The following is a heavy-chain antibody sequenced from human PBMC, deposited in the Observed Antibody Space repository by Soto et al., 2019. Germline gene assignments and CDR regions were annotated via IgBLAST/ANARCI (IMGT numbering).Heavy chain of an antibody. CDR2: IVVGSGNT. V-gene: IGHV1-58*01. J-gene: IGHJ5*02. CDR1: GFTVTSSA. D-gene: IGHD3-10*01. CDR3: AADPYYYGSGSPNWFDP. Sequence: ASVKVSCKASGFTVTSSAVQWVRQARGQRLEWIGWIVVGSGNTNYAQKFQERVTITRDMSKSTAYMELSSLRSEDTAVYYCAADPYYYGSGSPNWFDPWGQGTLVTVSS.